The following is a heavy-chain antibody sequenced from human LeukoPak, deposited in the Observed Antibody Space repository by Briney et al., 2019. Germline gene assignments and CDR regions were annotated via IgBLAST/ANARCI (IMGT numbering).Heavy chain of an antibody. D-gene: IGHD3-10*01. Sequence: GGSLRLSCAASGFTFSSYEMNWVRQAPGKGLEWVSSISRSATTIYYADSVKGRFTISRDNAKNSLYLQMNSLRAEDTAVYYCARRPYYSAGFDYWGQGTLVTVPS. CDR3: ARRPYYSAGFDY. J-gene: IGHJ4*02. CDR1: GFTFSSYE. CDR2: ISRSATTI. V-gene: IGHV3-48*03.